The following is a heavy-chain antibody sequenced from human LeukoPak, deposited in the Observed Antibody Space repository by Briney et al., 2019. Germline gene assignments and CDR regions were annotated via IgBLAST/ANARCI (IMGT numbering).Heavy chain of an antibody. J-gene: IGHJ5*02. Sequence: PGGTLRLSCAASGFTFSSYGMSWVRQAPGKGLEWVSAISGSGGSTYYADSVKGRFTISRDNSKNTLYLQMNSLRAEDTAVYYCAKDRVVPADNSNWFDPWGQGTLVTVSS. D-gene: IGHD2-2*01. V-gene: IGHV3-23*01. CDR1: GFTFSSYG. CDR2: ISGSGGST. CDR3: AKDRVVPADNSNWFDP.